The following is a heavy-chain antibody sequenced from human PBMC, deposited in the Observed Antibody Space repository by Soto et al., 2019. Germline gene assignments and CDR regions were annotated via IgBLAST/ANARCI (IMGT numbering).Heavy chain of an antibody. D-gene: IGHD2-8*01. CDR1: GFSFFSYA. CDR3: EKIEMGWFAH. J-gene: IGHJ5*02. V-gene: IGHV3-23*01. Sequence: PGGSLRLSCTGSGFSFFSYAMSWVRQAPGKGLEWVSTISGSGGHTYYADSVKGRFVVSRDNDKNTVYLHMSSLTGEDTAVYFCEKIEMGWFAHWGQGTQVTVSS. CDR2: ISGSGGHT.